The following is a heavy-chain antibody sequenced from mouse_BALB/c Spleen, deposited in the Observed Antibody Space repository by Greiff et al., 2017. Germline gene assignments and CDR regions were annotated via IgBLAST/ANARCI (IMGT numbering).Heavy chain of an antibody. V-gene: IGHV1-12*01. CDR3: ARRGAHYYGSSYGYFDV. J-gene: IGHJ1*01. Sequence: QVQLQQPGAELVKPGASVKMSCKASGYTFTSYNMHWVKQTPGQGLEWIGAIYPGNGDTSYNQKFKGKATLTADKSSSTAYMQLSSLTSEDSAVYYCARRGAHYYGSSYGYFDVWGAGTTVTVSS. CDR2: IYPGNGDT. D-gene: IGHD1-1*01. CDR1: GYTFTSYN.